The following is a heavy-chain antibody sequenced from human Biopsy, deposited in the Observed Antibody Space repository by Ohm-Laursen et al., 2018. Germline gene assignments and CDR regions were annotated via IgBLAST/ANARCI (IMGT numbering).Heavy chain of an antibody. J-gene: IGHJ1*01. CDR3: ATKLTGYFHH. V-gene: IGHV1-69*06. Sequence: GASVKVSCKASGYKFTSYGMSWVRQAPGQGLEWLGGNIPILGTGNYAQKFQDRVTVAADTSTSTATMELRSLRSDDTAVYYCATKLTGYFHHWGQGTLVIVSS. CDR2: NIPILGTG. D-gene: IGHD3-9*01. CDR1: GYKFTSYG.